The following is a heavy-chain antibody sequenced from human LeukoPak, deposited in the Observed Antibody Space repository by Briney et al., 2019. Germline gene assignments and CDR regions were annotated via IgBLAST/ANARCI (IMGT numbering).Heavy chain of an antibody. Sequence: GGSLRLSCAASGFTFSSYWMHWVRQAPGKGLVWVSRINSDGSSTSYADSVKGRFTISRDNAKYTLYLQMNSLRAEEAAVYYCKKKPGYEILTGSFGYWGQGTLVTVSS. D-gene: IGHD3-9*01. J-gene: IGHJ4*02. CDR2: INSDGSST. CDR1: GFTFSSYW. V-gene: IGHV3-74*01. CDR3: KKKPGYEILTGSFGY.